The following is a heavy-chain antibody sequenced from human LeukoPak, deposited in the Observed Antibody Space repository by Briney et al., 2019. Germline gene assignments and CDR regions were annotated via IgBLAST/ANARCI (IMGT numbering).Heavy chain of an antibody. Sequence: GGSRRLSCAAAGFTVSSYWMVGVRQARGKGLKWAANIKQDGSEKYYVDSVKGRFTISRDNAKNSLYLQMNSLRAEDTAVYYCARDLGYYYGSGSYVYWGQGTLVTVSS. CDR2: IKQDGSEK. V-gene: IGHV3-7*03. D-gene: IGHD3-10*01. CDR1: GFTVSSYW. CDR3: ARDLGYYYGSGSYVY. J-gene: IGHJ4*02.